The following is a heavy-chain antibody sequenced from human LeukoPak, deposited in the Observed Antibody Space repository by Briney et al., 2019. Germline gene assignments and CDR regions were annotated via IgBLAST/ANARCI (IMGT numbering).Heavy chain of an antibody. CDR3: ARPYSGSSEYFDY. J-gene: IGHJ4*02. Sequence: PSETLSLTCTVSGGSFSSSSYYWGWIRQPPGKGLEWVGSIYYSGSTYYNPSLKSRVTISVDTSKNQFSLKLSSVTAADTAVYYCARPYSGSSEYFDYWGQGTLVTVSS. CDR1: GGSFSSSSYY. D-gene: IGHD6-6*01. V-gene: IGHV4-39*01. CDR2: IYYSGST.